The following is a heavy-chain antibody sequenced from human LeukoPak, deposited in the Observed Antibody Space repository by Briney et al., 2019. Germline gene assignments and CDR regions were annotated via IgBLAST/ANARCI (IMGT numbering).Heavy chain of an antibody. J-gene: IGHJ5*02. V-gene: IGHV3-33*01. Sequence: GGSLRPSCAASGFTFSSYGMHWVRQAPGKGLEWVAVIWYDGSNKYYADSVKGRFTISRDNSKNTLYLQMNSLRAEDTAVYYCARDYCGGDCYPTTWGQGTLVTVSS. D-gene: IGHD2-21*02. CDR1: GFTFSSYG. CDR2: IWYDGSNK. CDR3: ARDYCGGDCYPTT.